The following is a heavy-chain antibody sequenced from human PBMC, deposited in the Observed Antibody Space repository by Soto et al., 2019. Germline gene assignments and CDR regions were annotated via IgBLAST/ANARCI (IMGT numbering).Heavy chain of an antibody. CDR3: ARGGYYDSSGSRNYHYYGMNV. D-gene: IGHD3-22*01. J-gene: IGHJ6*02. Sequence: QVQLVQSGGEVKKPGASVKVSCKASGYTFSSYGINWVRQAPGQGLEWLGWISPYDGKTKYAQMLQGRVSMTTDTSTKTAYMEVRSLRSADTAVYSCARGGYYDSSGSRNYHYYGMNVWGQGTTFTVSS. CDR2: ISPYDGKT. V-gene: IGHV1-18*01. CDR1: GYTFSSYG.